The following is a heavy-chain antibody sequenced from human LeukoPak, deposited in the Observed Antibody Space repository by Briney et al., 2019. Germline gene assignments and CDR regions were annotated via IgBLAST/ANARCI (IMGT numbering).Heavy chain of an antibody. CDR3: ARDRYCSGGSCYEDAFDI. J-gene: IGHJ3*02. CDR1: GFTVSSNY. D-gene: IGHD2-15*01. CDR2: IYSGGST. Sequence: GGSLRLSCAASGFTVSSNYMSWVRQAPGKGLEWVSVIYSGGSTYYADSVKGRFTISRDNSKNTLYLQMNSLGAEDTAVYYCARDRYCSGGSCYEDAFDIWGQGTMVTVSS. V-gene: IGHV3-53*01.